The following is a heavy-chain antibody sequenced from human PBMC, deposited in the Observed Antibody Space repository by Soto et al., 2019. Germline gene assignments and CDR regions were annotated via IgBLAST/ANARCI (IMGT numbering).Heavy chain of an antibody. CDR2: LRPDGSA. D-gene: IGHD3-16*01. Sequence: QVLLQESSPRLVKPSETLSLTCTVSRASVTTYYWSWIRQTPGKGLEWIGYLRPDGSAYASPSLDSRVTISVDTSYHHFSLTLTSVTAADTALYYCAKITPGGASFDSWGQGTLVTVSS. J-gene: IGHJ4*02. CDR1: RASVTTYY. V-gene: IGHV4-59*02. CDR3: AKITPGGASFDS.